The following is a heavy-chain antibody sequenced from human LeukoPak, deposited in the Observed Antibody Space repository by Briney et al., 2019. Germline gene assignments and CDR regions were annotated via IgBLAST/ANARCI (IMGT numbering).Heavy chain of an antibody. CDR3: ARGDSSSWFDFDY. V-gene: IGHV4-39*07. D-gene: IGHD6-13*01. CDR2: IYYSGST. Sequence: SETLSLNCNVSGGSISRSTYYWGWIRQPPGKGLEWIVSIYYSGSTYYNPSLKSRVTISVDTSKNQFSLKVSSVTAADTGVYYCARGDSSSWFDFDYWGQGTPVTVSS. CDR1: GGSISRSTYY. J-gene: IGHJ4*02.